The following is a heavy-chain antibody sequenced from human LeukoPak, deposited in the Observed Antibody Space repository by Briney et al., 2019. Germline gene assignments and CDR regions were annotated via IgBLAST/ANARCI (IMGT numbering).Heavy chain of an antibody. CDR3: ARGDGVIMKN. J-gene: IGHJ4*02. Sequence: GGSLRLSCAGSGDSWMHWVRQVPGKGLVWVSRIKSDGSSTSYADSVKGRFTISNDNAENTLYLQINSLRAEDTAVYYCARGDGVIMKNWGQGTLVTVSS. CDR1: GDSW. D-gene: IGHD3-10*01. V-gene: IGHV3-74*01. CDR2: IKSDGSST.